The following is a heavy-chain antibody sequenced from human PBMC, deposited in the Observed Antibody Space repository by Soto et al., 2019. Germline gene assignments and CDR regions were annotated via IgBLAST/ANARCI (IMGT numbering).Heavy chain of an antibody. CDR2: IYYSGST. J-gene: IGHJ4*02. CDR1: GGSISSSSYY. D-gene: IGHD2-15*01. Sequence: QLQLQESGPGLVKPSETLSLTCTVSGGSISSSSYYWGWIRQPPGKGLEWIGSIYYSGSTYFNPSLKIRFTISVDTSKNQFSLMLSSVTAADTAVYYCASIYCSGGSCYSFDYWGQGTLVTVSS. CDR3: ASIYCSGGSCYSFDY. V-gene: IGHV4-39*01.